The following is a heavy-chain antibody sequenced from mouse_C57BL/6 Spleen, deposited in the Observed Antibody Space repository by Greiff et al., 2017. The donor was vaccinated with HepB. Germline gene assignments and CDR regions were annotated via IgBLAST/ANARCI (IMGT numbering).Heavy chain of an antibody. CDR2: INYDGSST. J-gene: IGHJ1*03. CDR1: GFTFSDYY. D-gene: IGHD1-1*01. Sequence: EVKLMESEGGLVQPGSSMKLSCTASGFTFSDYYMAWVRQVPEKGLEWVANINYDGSSTYYLDSLKSRFIISRDNAKNILYLQMSSLKSEDTATYYCARALYGSSYGWYFDVWGTGTTVTVSS. CDR3: ARALYGSSYGWYFDV. V-gene: IGHV5-16*01.